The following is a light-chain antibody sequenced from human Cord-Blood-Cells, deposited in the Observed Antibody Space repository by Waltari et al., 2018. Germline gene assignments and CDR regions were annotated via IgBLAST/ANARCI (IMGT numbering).Light chain of an antibody. CDR2: AAS. CDR3: QQSYSTPPT. CDR1: QSISSY. Sequence: DIQMTQSPSSLSASVGERVTITCRASQSISSYLNWYQQKPGKAPKLLIYAASSWQSGVPSRFSGSGSGTDFTLTISSLQPEDFATYYCQQSYSTPPTFGQGTKVEIK. J-gene: IGKJ1*01. V-gene: IGKV1-39*01.